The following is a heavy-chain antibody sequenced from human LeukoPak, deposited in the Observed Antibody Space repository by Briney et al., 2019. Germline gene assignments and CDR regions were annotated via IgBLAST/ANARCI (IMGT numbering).Heavy chain of an antibody. V-gene: IGHV3-23*01. CDR2: ISGSGGST. Sequence: GGSLRLSCAASGFTFSSYAMSWVRQAPGKGLEWVSAISGSGGSTYYADSVKGRFTISRDNSKNTLCLQMNSLRAEDTAVYYCAKDLISGMAVAGTSDYWGQGTLVTVSS. J-gene: IGHJ4*02. CDR3: AKDLISGMAVAGTSDY. CDR1: GFTFSSYA. D-gene: IGHD6-19*01.